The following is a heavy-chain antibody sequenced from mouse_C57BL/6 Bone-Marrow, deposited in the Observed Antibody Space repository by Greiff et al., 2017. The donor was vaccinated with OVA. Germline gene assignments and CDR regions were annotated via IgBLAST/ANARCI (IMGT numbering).Heavy chain of an antibody. CDR1: GYTFTSYG. CDR2: IYTRSGYT. CDR3: ARWKYYGSSYGYFDV. D-gene: IGHD1-1*01. J-gene: IGHJ1*03. V-gene: IGHV1-81*01. Sequence: QVQLQQSGAELARPGASVKLSCTASGYTFTSYGISWVQQRTGQGLEWIGEIYTRSGYTYYNEKFKGKATLTADKSSSPAYMELRSLTSEDSAVYFCARWKYYGSSYGYFDVWGTGTTVTVSS.